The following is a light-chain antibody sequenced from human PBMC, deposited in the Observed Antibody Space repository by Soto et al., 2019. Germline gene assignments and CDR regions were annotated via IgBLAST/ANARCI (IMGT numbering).Light chain of an antibody. CDR2: EVN. V-gene: IGLV2-14*01. CDR1: SSDVGGYNS. J-gene: IGLJ1*01. CDR3: SSFTSTSTYV. Sequence: QSALTQPASVSGSPGQSITISCTGTSSDVGGYNSVSWYQQHPGKAPKLMIYEVNNRPSGVSNRFSGSKSGNTASLTNSGLQAEDEADYYCSSFTSTSTYVFGTGTKLTVL.